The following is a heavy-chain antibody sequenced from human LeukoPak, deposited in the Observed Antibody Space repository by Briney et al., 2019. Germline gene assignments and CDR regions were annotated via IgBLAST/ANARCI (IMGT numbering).Heavy chain of an antibody. V-gene: IGHV3-21*01. Sequence: GGSLRLSCAASGFTFSSYSMNWVRQAPGRGLEWVSSISSSSNYIYYVDSVKGRFTISRDNAKNSLFLQMNSPRAEDTAVYFCARSKPWGYCSGGSCYPTYYYYYMDVWGKGTTVTVSS. CDR3: ARSKPWGYCSGGSCYPTYYYYYMDV. CDR1: GFTFSSYS. CDR2: ISSSSNYI. J-gene: IGHJ6*03. D-gene: IGHD2-15*01.